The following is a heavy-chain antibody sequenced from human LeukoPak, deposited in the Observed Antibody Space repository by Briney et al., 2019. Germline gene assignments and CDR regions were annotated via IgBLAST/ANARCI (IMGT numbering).Heavy chain of an antibody. CDR3: ARGGRSDYVWGSYRGDDAFDI. D-gene: IGHD3-16*02. Sequence: RASETLSLTCAVYGGSFSGYYWSWIRQPPGKGLEWIGEINHSGSTNYNPSLKSRVTISVDTSKNQFSLKLSSVTAADTAVYYCARGGRSDYVWGSYRGDDAFDIWGQGTMVTVSS. J-gene: IGHJ3*02. CDR1: GGSFSGYY. V-gene: IGHV4-34*01. CDR2: INHSGST.